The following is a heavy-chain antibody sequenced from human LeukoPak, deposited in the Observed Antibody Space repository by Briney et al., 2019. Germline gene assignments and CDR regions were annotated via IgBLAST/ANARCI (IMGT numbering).Heavy chain of an antibody. V-gene: IGHV4-59*01. CDR2: IYYSGST. J-gene: IGHJ6*02. CDR1: GGSISSYY. Sequence: PSETLSLTCTVSGGSISSYYWSWIRQPPGKGLEWIGYIYYSGSTNYNPSLKSRVTISVDTSKNQFSLKLSSVTAADTAVYYCARDRAVVVPAATEYYYYYYGMDVWGQGTTVIVSS. D-gene: IGHD2-2*01. CDR3: ARDRAVVVPAATEYYYYYYGMDV.